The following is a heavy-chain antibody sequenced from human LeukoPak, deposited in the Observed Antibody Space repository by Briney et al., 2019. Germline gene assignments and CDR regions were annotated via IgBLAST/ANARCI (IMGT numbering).Heavy chain of an antibody. CDR3: AKALGYCSSTSCGPFDP. Sequence: PGGSLRLSCAASGFTFTSYAMTWVRQAPGKGLEWVSTISASGDSTYYADSVKGRFAISRDNSKNTLYLQMSSLRAEETAVYYCAKALGYCSSTSCGPFDPWGQGTLVTVSS. CDR1: GFTFTSYA. J-gene: IGHJ5*02. V-gene: IGHV3-23*01. CDR2: ISASGDST. D-gene: IGHD2-2*01.